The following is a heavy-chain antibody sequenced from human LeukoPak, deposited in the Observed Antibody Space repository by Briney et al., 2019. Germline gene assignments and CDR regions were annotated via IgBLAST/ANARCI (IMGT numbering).Heavy chain of an antibody. Sequence: ASVKVSCKASGYTFTNYYIHWVRQAPGQGLEWMAIINPSSGSTSYAQKFQGRVTMTRDTSTSTVYMELSSLRSEDTAMYYCAREYSNSQFGYWGQGTLVNGS. CDR2: INPSSGST. J-gene: IGHJ4*02. CDR1: GYTFTNYY. V-gene: IGHV1-46*01. D-gene: IGHD6-13*01. CDR3: AREYSNSQFGY.